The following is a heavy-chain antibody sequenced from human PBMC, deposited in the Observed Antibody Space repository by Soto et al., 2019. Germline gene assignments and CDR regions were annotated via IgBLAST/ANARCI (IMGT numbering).Heavy chain of an antibody. D-gene: IGHD5-12*01. V-gene: IGHV1-2*02. CDR2: INPIFGGA. CDR3: ARNGYSGYDWTTDY. Sequence: ASVKVSCKASGYTFTGYYMHWVRQAPGQGLEWMGWINPIFGGANYAQKFQGRVTITTDKSTSTAYMELSSLRSEDTAVYYCARNGYSGYDWTTDYWGQGTLVTVSS. CDR1: GYTFTGYY. J-gene: IGHJ4*02.